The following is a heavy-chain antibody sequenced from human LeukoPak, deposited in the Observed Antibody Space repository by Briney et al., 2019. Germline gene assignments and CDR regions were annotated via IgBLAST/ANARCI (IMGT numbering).Heavy chain of an antibody. Sequence: ASVKVSCKASGYTFTSYGISWVRQAPGQGLEWMGWISAYNGNTNYAQKLQGRVTMTTDTSTSTAYMELRSLRSDDTAVYYCAFVGYCSSTSCNDDYWGQGTLVTVSS. D-gene: IGHD2-2*01. CDR2: ISAYNGNT. CDR1: GYTFTSYG. CDR3: AFVGYCSSTSCNDDY. J-gene: IGHJ4*02. V-gene: IGHV1-18*01.